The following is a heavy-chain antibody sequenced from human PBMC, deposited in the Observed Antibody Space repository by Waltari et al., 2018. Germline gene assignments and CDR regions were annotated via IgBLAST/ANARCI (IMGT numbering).Heavy chain of an antibody. CDR3: VKGGYIISDY. CDR2: IASGSDYI. V-gene: IGHV3-21*02. J-gene: IGHJ4*02. Sequence: EVQLVESGGGLVKPGGSLTLCCEASGFTFNSVSMKWVRQAPGKGLEWLSTIASGSDYIFSAVSSRGRFTISRDNARSTVNLRMNSLRTEDTSVYYCVKGGYIISDYWGQGIQVIVSS. CDR1: GFTFNSVS. D-gene: IGHD3-22*01.